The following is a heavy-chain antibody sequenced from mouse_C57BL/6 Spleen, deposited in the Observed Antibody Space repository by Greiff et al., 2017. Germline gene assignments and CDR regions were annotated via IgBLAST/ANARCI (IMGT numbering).Heavy chain of an antibody. V-gene: IGHV6-3*01. CDR3: TEGLYDYDFAY. J-gene: IGHJ3*01. Sequence: EVKLVESGGGLVQPGGSMKLSCVASGFTFSNYWMNWVRQSPEKGLEWVAQIRLKSDNYATHYAESVKGRFTISRDDSKSSVYLQMNNLRAEDTGIYYCTEGLYDYDFAYWGQGTLVTVSA. D-gene: IGHD2-4*01. CDR1: GFTFSNYW. CDR2: IRLKSDNYAT.